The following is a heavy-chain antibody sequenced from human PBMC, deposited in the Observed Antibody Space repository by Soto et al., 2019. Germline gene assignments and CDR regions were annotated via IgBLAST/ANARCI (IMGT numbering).Heavy chain of an antibody. CDR3: VSQTGSGIPY. D-gene: IGHD3-10*01. Sequence: QLQLQESGPGLVKPSETLSLTCTVSGASLSSNTYHWGWVRQPPGEGLEWIGLIYYTGGTYYNPSLKRRLTISLGMSNKQFSLKLTAVTAADAAVYYCVSQTGSGIPYWGQGTLVTVPS. CDR2: IYYTGGT. V-gene: IGHV4-39*01. J-gene: IGHJ4*02. CDR1: GASLSSNTYH.